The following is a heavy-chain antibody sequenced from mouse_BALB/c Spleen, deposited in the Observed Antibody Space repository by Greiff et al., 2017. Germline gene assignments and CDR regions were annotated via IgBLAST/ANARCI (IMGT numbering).Heavy chain of an antibody. CDR1: EYEFPSHD. V-gene: IGHV5-2*01. CDR2: INSAGGST. CDR3: ARRGLRGWFAY. J-gene: IGHJ3*01. D-gene: IGHD2-4*01. Sequence: EVQLVESGGGLVQPGESLKLSCESYEYEFPSHDMSWVRKTPEKRLELVAAINSAGGSTYYPDTMERRFTISRDNTKKTLYLQMSSLRSEDTALYYCARRGLRGWFAYWGQGTLVTVSA.